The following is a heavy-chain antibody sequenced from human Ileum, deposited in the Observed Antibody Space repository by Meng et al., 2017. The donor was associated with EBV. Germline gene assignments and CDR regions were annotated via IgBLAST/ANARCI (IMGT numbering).Heavy chain of an antibody. J-gene: IGHJ4*02. CDR3: ASSDYYRSDY. Sequence: QVQLQEPGPGLVKPSEAVSPTCAVSGGSISRSDWWSWVRQPQGKGLEWIGETSHSGSTNYSPSLKSRVTISLDKSKNQLSLKLNSVTAADTAVYYCASSDYYRSDYWGQGTLVTVSS. CDR2: TSHSGST. D-gene: IGHD3-22*01. V-gene: IGHV4-4*02. CDR1: GGSISRSDW.